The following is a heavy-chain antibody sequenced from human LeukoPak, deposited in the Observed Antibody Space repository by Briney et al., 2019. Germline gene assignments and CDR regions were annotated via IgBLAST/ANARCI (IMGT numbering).Heavy chain of an antibody. V-gene: IGHV3-74*01. CDR1: GFTFSSYW. D-gene: IGHD2-15*01. CDR3: ARDLGGPDY. CDR2: IPSDGNNI. J-gene: IGHJ4*02. Sequence: GGSLRLSCAASGFTFSSYWMHWVRQAPGKGLVWVSRIPSDGNNIVYADSVKGRFTISRDNAKNTVYLQMNSLRAEDTAVYYCARDLGGPDYWGQGTLVTVSS.